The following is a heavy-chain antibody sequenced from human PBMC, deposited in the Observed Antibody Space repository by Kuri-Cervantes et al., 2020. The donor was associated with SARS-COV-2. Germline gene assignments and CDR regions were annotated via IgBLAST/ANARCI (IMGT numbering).Heavy chain of an antibody. CDR1: GYSFTGFW. Sequence: GESLKISCKGSGYSFTGFWIGWVRQRPGKGLEWMGVIFPGDSDTRYSPSFKGRITISADESINTAYLQWSSLQASDTAMYYCASGVVAPNDAFDIWGQGTMVTVSS. D-gene: IGHD5-12*01. V-gene: IGHV5-51*01. CDR3: ASGVVAPNDAFDI. CDR2: IFPGDSDT. J-gene: IGHJ3*02.